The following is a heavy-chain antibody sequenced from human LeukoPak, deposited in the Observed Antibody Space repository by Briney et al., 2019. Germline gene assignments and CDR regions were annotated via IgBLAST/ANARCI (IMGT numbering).Heavy chain of an antibody. CDR2: MTGSGNYI. CDR3: ATRPAYCGGDCWGAYNI. J-gene: IGHJ3*02. D-gene: IGHD2-21*02. Sequence: GGSLRLSCAASRFTFSNYAMNWVRQAPGKGLEWVSGMTGSGNYIFYADSVKGRFTISRDNSKNTLFLQMNNLRVEDTAVYYCATRPAYCGGDCWGAYNIWGQGTVVTVSS. V-gene: IGHV3-23*01. CDR1: RFTFSNYA.